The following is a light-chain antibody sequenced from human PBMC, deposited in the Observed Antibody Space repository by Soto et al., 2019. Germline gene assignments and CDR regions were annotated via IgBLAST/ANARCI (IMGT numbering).Light chain of an antibody. CDR2: DAS. Sequence: DIQVNQSPSTLSASVGDRVTITCRASQSICSSLAWYQQKPGKAPKLLISDASRLESGVPSSFSGSGSGTEFTLTISSLQPDDFATYYCQQYKSYSPRTFGQGTKVDIK. J-gene: IGKJ1*01. V-gene: IGKV1-5*01. CDR3: QQYKSYSPRT. CDR1: QSICSS.